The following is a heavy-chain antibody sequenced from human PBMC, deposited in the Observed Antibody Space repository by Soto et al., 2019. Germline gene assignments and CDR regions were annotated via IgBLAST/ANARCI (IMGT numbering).Heavy chain of an antibody. CDR1: GFTFSSYG. J-gene: IGHJ4*02. V-gene: IGHV3-30*18. D-gene: IGHD4-17*01. Sequence: GGSLRLSCAASGFTFSSYGMHWVRQAPGKGLEWVAVISYDGSNKYYADSVKGRFTISRDNSKNTLYLQMNSLRAEDTAVYYCAKDNLVGTTVVTSFDYWGQGTLVTVSS. CDR3: AKDNLVGTTVVTSFDY. CDR2: ISYDGSNK.